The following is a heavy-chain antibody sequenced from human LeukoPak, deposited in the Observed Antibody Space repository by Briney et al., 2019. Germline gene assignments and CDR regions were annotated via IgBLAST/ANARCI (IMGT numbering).Heavy chain of an antibody. Sequence: ASVKVSCKASGYTFTSYGISWVRQAPGKGLEWVANIKQDGSEKYYVDSVKGRFTISRDNAKNSLYLQMNSLRAEDTAVYYCARDSRSSGWFILAPFDIWGQGTMVTVSS. CDR1: GYTFTSYG. D-gene: IGHD6-19*01. CDR3: ARDSRSSGWFILAPFDI. J-gene: IGHJ3*02. V-gene: IGHV3-7*01. CDR2: IKQDGSEK.